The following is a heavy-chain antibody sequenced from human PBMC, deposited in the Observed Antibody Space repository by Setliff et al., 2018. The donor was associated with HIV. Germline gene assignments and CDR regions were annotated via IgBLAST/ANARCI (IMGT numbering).Heavy chain of an antibody. V-gene: IGHV4-31*03. D-gene: IGHD3-9*01. CDR2: IYYSGSA. CDR3: ARALTGYSPFDF. J-gene: IGHJ4*02. Sequence: SETLSLTCTVFGGSISSGGYYWSWIRQHPGKGLEYIGYIYYSGSAYYSPSLKSRVTLSLDTSENQFSLKLSSVTAADTAVYYCARALTGYSPFDFWGQGTLVTVSS. CDR1: GGSISSGGYY.